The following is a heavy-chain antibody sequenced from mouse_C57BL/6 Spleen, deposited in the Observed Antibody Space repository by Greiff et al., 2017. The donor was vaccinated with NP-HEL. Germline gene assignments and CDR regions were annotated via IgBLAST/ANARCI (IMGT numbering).Heavy chain of an antibody. Sequence: VQLQQSGAELVRPGSSVKLSCKASGYTFTSYWMHWVKQRPIQGLEWIGNIDPSDSDTPYNKKFKDKATMTVDKSSSTAYMQVSSLTSEDSAVYSAAITDGLRQGAGFAYWGQGTLVTVSA. J-gene: IGHJ3*01. D-gene: IGHD2-4*01. CDR2: IDPSDSDT. V-gene: IGHV1-52*01. CDR1: GYTFTSYW. CDR3: AITDGLRQGAGFAY.